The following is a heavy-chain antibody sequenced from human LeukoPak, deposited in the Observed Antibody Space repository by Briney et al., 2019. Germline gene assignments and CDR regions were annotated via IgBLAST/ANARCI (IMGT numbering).Heavy chain of an antibody. Sequence: GGSLRLSCAASGFTFSNYGMNWVRQAPGKGLEWVSAISGSGYSTYYADSVKGRFTISRDNSKNTLYLQMNSLRAEDTALYFCAQWSRYFDYWGQGTLVTVSS. CDR2: ISGSGYST. D-gene: IGHD1-26*01. CDR3: AQWSRYFDY. J-gene: IGHJ4*02. V-gene: IGHV3-23*01. CDR1: GFTFSNYG.